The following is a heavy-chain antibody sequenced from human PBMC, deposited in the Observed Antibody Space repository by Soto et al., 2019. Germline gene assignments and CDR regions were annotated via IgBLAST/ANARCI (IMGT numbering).Heavy chain of an antibody. Sequence: GGSLRLSCAASGFTFSSYGMHWVRQAPGKGLEWVAVIWYDGSNKYYADSVKGRFTISRHIAKNTLYLQMNSLRAEDTAVYYCARDDKAWHAFDIWGQGTMVTVSS. CDR1: GFTFSSYG. CDR2: IWYDGSNK. V-gene: IGHV3-30*19. CDR3: ARDDKAWHAFDI. J-gene: IGHJ3*02.